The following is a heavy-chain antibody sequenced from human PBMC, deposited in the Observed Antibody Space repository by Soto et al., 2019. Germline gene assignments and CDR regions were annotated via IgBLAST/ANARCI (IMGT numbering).Heavy chain of an antibody. J-gene: IGHJ3*02. Sequence: EASVKVSCKASGYTFTGYYMHWVRQAPGQGLEWMGWINPNSGGTNYAQKFQGWVTMTRDTSISTAYMELSRLRSDDTAVYYCARVSHHYYDSSRRAFDIWGQGTMVTVSS. CDR1: GYTFTGYY. CDR3: ARVSHHYYDSSRRAFDI. V-gene: IGHV1-2*04. CDR2: INPNSGGT. D-gene: IGHD3-22*01.